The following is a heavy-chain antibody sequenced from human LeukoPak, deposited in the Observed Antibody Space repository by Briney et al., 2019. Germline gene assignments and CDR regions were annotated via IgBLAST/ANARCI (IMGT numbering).Heavy chain of an antibody. Sequence: GASVKVSCKASGGTFSSYAISWVRQAPGQGLEWMGGIIPIFGTANYAQKFQGRVTITADESTSTAYMELSSLRSEDTAVYYSARAGYMGYYYGMDVWGQGTTVTVSS. V-gene: IGHV1-69*13. CDR1: GGTFSSYA. J-gene: IGHJ6*02. CDR3: ARAGYMGYYYGMDV. D-gene: IGHD5-12*01. CDR2: IIPIFGTA.